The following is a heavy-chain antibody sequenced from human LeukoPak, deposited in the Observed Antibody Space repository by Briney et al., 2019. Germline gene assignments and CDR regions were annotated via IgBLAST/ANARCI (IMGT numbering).Heavy chain of an antibody. CDR2: IIPIFGTA. CDR3: ARGNYCYYMDV. V-gene: IGHV1-69*05. CDR1: GGTFSSYA. Sequence: SVKVSCKASGGTFSSYAINWVRRAPGQGLEWMGGIIPIFGTANYAQKFQGRVTITTDESTNTAYMELSSLRSEDTAVYHCARGNYCYYMDVWGKGTTVSVSS. J-gene: IGHJ6*03.